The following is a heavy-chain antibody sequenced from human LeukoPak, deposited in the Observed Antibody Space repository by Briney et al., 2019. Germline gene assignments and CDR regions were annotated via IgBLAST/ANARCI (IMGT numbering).Heavy chain of an antibody. CDR3: ARGAPGRYCSSTSCYRGDY. V-gene: IGHV1-2*02. J-gene: IGHJ4*02. CDR2: INPNSGGT. CDR1: GYTFTGYY. D-gene: IGHD2-2*02. Sequence: GASVKVSCKASGYTFTGYYMHWVRQAPGQGLEWMGWINPNSGGTNYAQKFQGRVTMTRDTSISTAYMELSRLRSDDTAVYYCARGAPGRYCSSTSCYRGDYWGQGTLVTVSS.